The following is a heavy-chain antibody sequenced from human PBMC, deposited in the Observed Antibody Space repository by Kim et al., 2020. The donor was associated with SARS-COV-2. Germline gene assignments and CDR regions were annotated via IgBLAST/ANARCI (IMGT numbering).Heavy chain of an antibody. CDR2: VIPALRTS. Sequence: SVKVSCKPSGSIFSSYAISWVRQAPGHGLEWMGGVIPALRTSDYAQKFQGRVTITADESTNTAYMEMSSLRSEDTAVYYCARVSPEQPEFSYYFDSWGQGTLVTVSS. D-gene: IGHD6-13*01. CDR1: GSIFSSYA. CDR3: ARVSPEQPEFSYYFDS. J-gene: IGHJ4*02. V-gene: IGHV1-69*13.